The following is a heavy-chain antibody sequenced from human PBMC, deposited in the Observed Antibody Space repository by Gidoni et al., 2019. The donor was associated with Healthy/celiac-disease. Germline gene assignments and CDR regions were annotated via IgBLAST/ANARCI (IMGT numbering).Heavy chain of an antibody. CDR2: IYYSGST. J-gene: IGHJ4*02. CDR3: VREYGRYFDWLLSYFDY. V-gene: IGHV4-39*07. Sequence: QLQLQESGPGLVKPSETLSLTCRVSGCPISSSSYYWGWIRQPPGKGLEWIGSIYYSGSTYYNPYLKSRVTISLDTSKHQFSLNLSSLTAAYTAVYYCVREYGRYFDWLLSYFDYWGQGTLVTVSS. D-gene: IGHD3-9*01. CDR1: GCPISSSSYY.